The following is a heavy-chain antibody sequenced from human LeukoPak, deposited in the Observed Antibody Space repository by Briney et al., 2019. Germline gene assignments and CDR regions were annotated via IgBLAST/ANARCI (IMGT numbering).Heavy chain of an antibody. CDR3: AIIVVVVAATPGFDP. V-gene: IGHV4-39*01. CDR2: IYYSGST. D-gene: IGHD2-15*01. J-gene: IGHJ5*02. Sequence: SETLSLTCTVSGGSISSSSYYWGWIRQPPGKGLEWIGSIYYSGSTYYNPSLKSRVTISVDTSKNQFSLKLSSVTAADTAVYYCAIIVVVVAATPGFDPWGQGTLVTVSS. CDR1: GGSISSSSYY.